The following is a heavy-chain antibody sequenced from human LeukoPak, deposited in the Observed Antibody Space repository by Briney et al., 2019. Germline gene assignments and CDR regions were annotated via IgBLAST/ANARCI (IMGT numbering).Heavy chain of an antibody. Sequence: PGGSLRLSCAASGFTFSSYWMSWVRQAPGKGLEWVANIKQDGSEKYYVDSVKGRFTISRDNAKNSPYLQMNSLRAEDTAVYYCATCSSTSCLYYYYMDVWGKGTTVTVSS. CDR3: ATCSSTSCLYYYYMDV. J-gene: IGHJ6*03. CDR2: IKQDGSEK. V-gene: IGHV3-7*01. D-gene: IGHD2-2*01. CDR1: GFTFSSYW.